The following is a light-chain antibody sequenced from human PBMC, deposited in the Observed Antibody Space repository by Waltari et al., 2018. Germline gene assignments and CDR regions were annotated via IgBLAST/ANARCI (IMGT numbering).Light chain of an antibody. Sequence: QSVLTQPPSVSAAPGQRVTISCSGGSPNIGNNYVSLYRQFPGTAPKLLIYEDSERPSGIPGRFSGSKSGTSATLDITGLQAGDEADYYCGTWDSSLSGAVFGGGTHLTVL. J-gene: IGLJ7*01. CDR2: EDS. CDR1: SPNIGNNY. CDR3: GTWDSSLSGAV. V-gene: IGLV1-51*02.